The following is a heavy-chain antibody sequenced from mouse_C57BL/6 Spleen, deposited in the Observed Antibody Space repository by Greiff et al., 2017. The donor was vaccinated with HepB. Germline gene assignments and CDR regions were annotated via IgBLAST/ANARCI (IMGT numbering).Heavy chain of an antibody. CDR1: GYTFTSYW. CDR2: SNPSNGGT. D-gene: IGHD1-1*01. CDR3: AREDYGTFAY. J-gene: IGHJ3*01. Sequence: QLHVKQPGTELVKPGASVKLSCKASGYTFTSYWMHWVKQRPGQGLEWIGNSNPSNGGTNYNEKYKSKATLTVDKSSSTAYMQLSSLTSEDSAVYYCAREDYGTFAYWGRGTLVTVSA. V-gene: IGHV1-53*01.